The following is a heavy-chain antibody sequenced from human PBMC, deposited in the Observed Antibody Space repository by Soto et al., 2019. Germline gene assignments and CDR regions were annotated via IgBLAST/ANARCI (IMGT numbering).Heavy chain of an antibody. CDR1: GGSISSYY. D-gene: IGHD3-22*01. CDR3: AKALSDNYDSSGYYDY. V-gene: IGHV4-59*01. J-gene: IGHJ4*02. CDR2: IYYSGST. Sequence: SETLSLTCTVSGGSISSYYWSWIRQPPGKGLEWIGYIYYSGSTNYNPSLKSRVTISVDTSKNQFSLKLSSVTAADTAVYYCAKALSDNYDSSGYYDYWGQGTLVTVSS.